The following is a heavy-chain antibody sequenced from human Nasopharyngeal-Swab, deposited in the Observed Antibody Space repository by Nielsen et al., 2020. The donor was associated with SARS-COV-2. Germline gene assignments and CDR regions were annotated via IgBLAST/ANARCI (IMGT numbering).Heavy chain of an antibody. V-gene: IGHV3-23*01. CDR3: ARSAMVRGPGTDV. CDR1: GFTFSSYA. Sequence: GESLKISCAASGFTFSSYAMSWVRQAPGKGLEWVSAISGSGGSTYYADSVKGRFTISRHNSKNTLYLQMNSLRAEDTAVYYCARSAMVRGPGTDVWGQGTTVTVSS. D-gene: IGHD3-10*01. J-gene: IGHJ6*02. CDR2: ISGSGGST.